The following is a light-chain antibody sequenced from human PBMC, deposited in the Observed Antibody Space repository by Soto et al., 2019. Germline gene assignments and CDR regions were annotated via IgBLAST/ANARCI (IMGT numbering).Light chain of an antibody. Sequence: EIVITQSPATLSVSPGGRATLSFRASQSISDTLAWYQQKPGQAPRLLIHGASTRAPGFPARFSGSGSGTDFTLTISRLEPEDFAVYYCQHYANSPWTFGQGTKVDIK. CDR3: QHYANSPWT. V-gene: IGKV3-15*01. J-gene: IGKJ1*01. CDR2: GAS. CDR1: QSISDT.